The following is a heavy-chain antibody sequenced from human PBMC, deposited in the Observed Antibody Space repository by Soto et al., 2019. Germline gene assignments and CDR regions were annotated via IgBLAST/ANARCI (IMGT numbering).Heavy chain of an antibody. Sequence: ASVKVSCKXSGYPFTGLFMHWVRQAPGQGLEWMGWISPKTGDTKYAQRFQDWVTMTRDTSISTVYMELTSLKSDDTATYYCALIEMTTIAWGQGTLVTVSS. CDR1: GYPFTGLF. D-gene: IGHD4-4*01. V-gene: IGHV1-2*04. CDR3: ALIEMTTIA. CDR2: ISPKTGDT. J-gene: IGHJ4*02.